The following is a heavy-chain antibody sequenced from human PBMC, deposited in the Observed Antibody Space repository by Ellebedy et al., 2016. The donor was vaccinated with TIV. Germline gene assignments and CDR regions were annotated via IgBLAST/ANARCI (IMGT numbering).Heavy chain of an antibody. CDR2: INHSGST. J-gene: IGHJ4*02. V-gene: IGHV4-34*01. CDR3: ARAPGVPAPFHYFDY. CDR1: GGSFSGYY. D-gene: IGHD2-2*01. Sequence: SETLSLTCAVYGGSFSGYYWSWIRQPPGKGLEWIGEINHSGSTNYNPSLKSRVTISVDRSKNQFSLKLSSVTAADTAVYYCARAPGVPAPFHYFDYWGQGTLVTVSS.